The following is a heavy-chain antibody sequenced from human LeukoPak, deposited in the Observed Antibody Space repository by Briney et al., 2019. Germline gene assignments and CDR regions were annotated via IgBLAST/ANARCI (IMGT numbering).Heavy chain of an antibody. Sequence: PSETQSLTCTVSGGSINSYYWSWIRQPPGKGLEWIGYIFYSGSTNYNPSLKSRVTISVDTSKNQFSLKLSSVTAADTAVYYCARHAGNTPFDYWGQGTLVTVSS. CDR1: GGSINSYY. V-gene: IGHV4-59*08. J-gene: IGHJ4*02. CDR3: ARHAGNTPFDY. D-gene: IGHD2-15*01. CDR2: IFYSGST.